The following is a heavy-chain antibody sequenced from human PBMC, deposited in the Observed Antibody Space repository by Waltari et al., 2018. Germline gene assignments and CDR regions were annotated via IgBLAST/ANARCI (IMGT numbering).Heavy chain of an antibody. D-gene: IGHD2-15*01. CDR3: AKLIRIKTAIGLHDGFDL. Sequence: EGQLVESGGGVAQPGRSLRLSCAGSGFLFDEHAMHWVRRAPGKAMEWVSCISWNSASIGYAESGRRRFTISRDNVKKSLDLQMNSLRTEETAFYYSAKLIRIKTAIGLHDGFDLWGQGTLDTVTS. CDR2: ISWNSASI. CDR1: GFLFDEHA. J-gene: IGHJ3*01. V-gene: IGHV3-9*01.